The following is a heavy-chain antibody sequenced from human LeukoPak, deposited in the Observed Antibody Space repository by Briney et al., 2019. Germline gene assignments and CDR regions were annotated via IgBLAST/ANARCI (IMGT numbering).Heavy chain of an antibody. Sequence: GGSLRLSCAASGFTFSSYEMNWVRQAPGKGLEWVSYISSSGSTIHYADSVKGRFTISRDDAKNSLYLQMNSLRAEDTAVYYCARDLGYCTSTSCYSLYGMDVWGRGTTVTVSS. CDR1: GFTFSSYE. J-gene: IGHJ6*04. CDR3: ARDLGYCTSTSCYSLYGMDV. V-gene: IGHV3-48*03. CDR2: ISSSGSTI. D-gene: IGHD2-2*02.